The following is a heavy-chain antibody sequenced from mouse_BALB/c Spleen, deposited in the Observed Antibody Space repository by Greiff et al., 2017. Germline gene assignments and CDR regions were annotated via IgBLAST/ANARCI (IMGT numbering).Heavy chain of an antibody. D-gene: IGHD2-10*01. CDR2: ISSGSSTI. J-gene: IGHJ1*01. Sequence: EVQLVESGGGLVQPGGSRKLSCAASGFTFSSFGMHWVRQAPEKGLEWVAYISSGSSTIYYADTVKGRFTISRDNPKNTLFLQMTSLRSEDTAMYYCARKGAYYGNPFDVWGAGTTVTVSS. CDR1: GFTFSSFG. V-gene: IGHV5-17*02. CDR3: ARKGAYYGNPFDV.